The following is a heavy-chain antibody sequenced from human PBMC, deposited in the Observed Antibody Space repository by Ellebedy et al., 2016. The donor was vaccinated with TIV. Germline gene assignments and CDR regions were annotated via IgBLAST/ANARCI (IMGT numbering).Heavy chain of an antibody. CDR2: VYYRGSP. CDR3: ARDPALPRGRFDT. J-gene: IGHJ5*02. CDR1: GGSLSSTRYY. Sequence: MPSETLSLTCSVSGGSLSSTRYYWAWIRQPPGKGLEYIGSVYYRGSPYYSPSFKSRVTLSADTSKNQFSLNLRTATAADTAVYYCARDPALPRGRFDTWGQGTLVTVSS. V-gene: IGHV4-39*02.